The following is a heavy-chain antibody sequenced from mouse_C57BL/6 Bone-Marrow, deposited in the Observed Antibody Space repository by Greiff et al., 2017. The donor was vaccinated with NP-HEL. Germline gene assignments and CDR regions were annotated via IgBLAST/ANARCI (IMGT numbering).Heavy chain of an antibody. J-gene: IGHJ4*01. CDR2: IYPRSGNT. D-gene: IGHD4-1*01. V-gene: IGHV1-81*01. Sequence: VQLQQSGAELVRPGASVKLSCKASGYTFTSYGISWVKQRPGQGLEWIGEIYPRSGNTYYNEKFKGKATLTADKSSSTAYMELRSLTSEDSAVYFCARSNWEGAVDYWGQGTSVTVSA. CDR1: GYTFTSYG. CDR3: ARSNWEGAVDY.